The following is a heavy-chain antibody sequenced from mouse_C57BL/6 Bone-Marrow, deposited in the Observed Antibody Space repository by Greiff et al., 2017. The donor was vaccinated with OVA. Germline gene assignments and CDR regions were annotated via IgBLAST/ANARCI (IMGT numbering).Heavy chain of an antibody. CDR2: INPNNGGT. CDR3: ARYNYLGN. CDR1: GYTFTDYN. J-gene: IGHJ2*01. D-gene: IGHD1-3*01. Sequence: VQLKQSGPELVKPGASVKMSCKASGYTFTDYNMHWVKQSPGKSLEWLGYINPNNGGTSYNQKFKGKATLTVNKSSSTAYMELRSLTSEDSAVYYCARYNYLGNWGQGTTLTVSS. V-gene: IGHV1-22*01.